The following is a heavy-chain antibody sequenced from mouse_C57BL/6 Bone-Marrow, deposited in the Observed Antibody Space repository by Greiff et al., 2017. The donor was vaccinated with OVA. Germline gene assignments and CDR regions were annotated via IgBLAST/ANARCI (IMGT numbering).Heavy chain of an antibody. CDR3: ARHYYGPWFAY. V-gene: IGHV1-72*01. J-gene: IGHJ3*01. D-gene: IGHD1-1*01. Sequence: QVQLQQPGAELVKPGASVKLSCKASGYTFTSYWMHWVKQRPGRGLEWIGRIDPNRGGTKYNEKFKSKATLTVDKPSSTAYMQLSSLTSEDSAVYYCARHYYGPWFAYWGQGTLVTVSA. CDR1: GYTFTSYW. CDR2: IDPNRGGT.